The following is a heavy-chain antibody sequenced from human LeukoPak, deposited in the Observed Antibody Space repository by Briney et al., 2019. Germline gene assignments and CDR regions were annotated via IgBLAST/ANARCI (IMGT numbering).Heavy chain of an antibody. D-gene: IGHD4-17*01. CDR1: GYTFTSNG. CDR2: ISAYNGNT. V-gene: IGHV1-18*01. Sequence: ASVKVSCKASGYTFTSNGISWVRQAPGQGLEWMGWISAYNGNTNYAQNLQDRVTMTTDTSTSTAYMELRSLRSDDTAVYYCARDRDDYGDYDGGYYFDYWGQGTLVTVSS. CDR3: ARDRDDYGDYDGGYYFDY. J-gene: IGHJ4*02.